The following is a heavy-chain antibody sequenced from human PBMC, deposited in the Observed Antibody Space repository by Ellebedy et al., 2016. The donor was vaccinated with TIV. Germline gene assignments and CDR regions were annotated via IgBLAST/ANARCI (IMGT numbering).Heavy chain of an antibody. CDR3: ARDPSWCYSCLDV. Sequence: SQTLSLTCAISGDTVSNNAAAWNWIRQSPSRGLEWLGRTYYRSKWYNDYAVSVKSRITINPDISKNQFSLQLNSVTPEDTAVYYCARDPSWCYSCLDVWGQGTTVTVSS. CDR2: TYYRSKWYN. J-gene: IGHJ6*02. D-gene: IGHD2/OR15-2a*01. V-gene: IGHV6-1*01. CDR1: GDTVSNNAAA.